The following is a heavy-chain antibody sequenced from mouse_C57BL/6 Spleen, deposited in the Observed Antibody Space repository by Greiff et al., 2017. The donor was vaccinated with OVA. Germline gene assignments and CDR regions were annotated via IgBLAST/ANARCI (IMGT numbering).Heavy chain of an antibody. J-gene: IGHJ2*01. Sequence: QVQLQQSGPELVKPGASVKISCKASGYAFSSSWMNWVKQRPGKGLEWIGRIYPGDGDTNYNGKFKGKATLTADKYSSTAYMQRSSLTSEDSAVYFCARNSSGHGGYWGQGTTLTVSS. CDR2: IYPGDGDT. V-gene: IGHV1-82*01. CDR1: GYAFSSSW. CDR3: ARNSSGHGGY. D-gene: IGHD3-2*02.